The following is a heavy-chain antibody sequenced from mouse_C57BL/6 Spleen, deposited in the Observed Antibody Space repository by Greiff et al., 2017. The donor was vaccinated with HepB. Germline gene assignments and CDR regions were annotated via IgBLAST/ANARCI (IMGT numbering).Heavy chain of an antibody. Sequence: QVQLQQSGAELVKPGASVKMSCKASGYTFTSYWITWVKQRPGQGLEWIGDIYPGSGSTNYNEKFKSKATLTVDTSSSTAYMQLSSLTSEDSAVYYCARFYYGNPYFDYWGQGTTLTVSS. J-gene: IGHJ2*01. D-gene: IGHD2-1*01. CDR2: IYPGSGST. V-gene: IGHV1-55*01. CDR1: GYTFTSYW. CDR3: ARFYYGNPYFDY.